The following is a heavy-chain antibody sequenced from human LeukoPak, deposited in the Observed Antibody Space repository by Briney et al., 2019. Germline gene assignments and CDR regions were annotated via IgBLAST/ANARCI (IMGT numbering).Heavy chain of an antibody. J-gene: IGHJ6*03. D-gene: IGHD3-3*01. V-gene: IGHV3-74*01. Sequence: PGGSLRLSCAASGFTFSSNWMHWVRQVPGKGLVWVSRIKTDGSSTSYADSVKGRFTISRDNAKNTLYLQMNSLGAEDTAVYYCARGRADYDFWSGYYHYMDVWGKGTTVTVSS. CDR3: ARGRADYDFWSGYYHYMDV. CDR2: IKTDGSST. CDR1: GFTFSSNW.